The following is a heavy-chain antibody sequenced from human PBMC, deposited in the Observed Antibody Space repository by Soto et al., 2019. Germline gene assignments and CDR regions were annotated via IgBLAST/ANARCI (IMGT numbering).Heavy chain of an antibody. Sequence: VQLVESGGGLVQPGESLRLSCAASGFTFSRYHMNWVRQAPGKGLEWVSFISNSGGTIYYADSVKGRFTISRDNAKDSLYLQMNSLRDEDTAMYYCARISETYERYWGRGTLVTVSS. CDR2: ISNSGGTI. CDR1: GFTFSRYH. D-gene: IGHD1-26*01. J-gene: IGHJ4*02. V-gene: IGHV3-48*02. CDR3: ARISETYERY.